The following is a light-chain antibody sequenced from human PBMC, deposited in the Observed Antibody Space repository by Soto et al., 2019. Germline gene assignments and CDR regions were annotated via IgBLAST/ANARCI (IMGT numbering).Light chain of an antibody. CDR2: DAS. V-gene: IGKV1-5*01. CDR3: HQYASSSPP. J-gene: IGKJ2*01. CDR1: QNISVW. Sequence: DIQMTQSPSTLSASVGDGVTITCRASQNISVWLAWYQQRPGKAPKFLIYDASSLETGVPSRFSGSGSGTELTLTIRSLQPDDFAPYYCHQYASSSPPFGQGTPLEIK.